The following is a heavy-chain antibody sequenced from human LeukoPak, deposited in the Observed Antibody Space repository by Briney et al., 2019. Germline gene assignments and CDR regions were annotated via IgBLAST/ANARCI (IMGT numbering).Heavy chain of an antibody. CDR3: ASRAGYTGSWSAFDY. V-gene: IGHV3-7*05. CDR2: IKQDGSEK. CDR1: TLTLSNYW. Sequence: PGGSLRLSCTPSTLTLSNYWMSWVRHAPGKGLEWVDNIKQDGSEKYHVDSVKGRFTISRDNAKNSLYLQMNSLRAEDTAVYYCASRAGYTGSWSAFDYWGQGTLVTVSS. D-gene: IGHD6-13*01. J-gene: IGHJ4*02.